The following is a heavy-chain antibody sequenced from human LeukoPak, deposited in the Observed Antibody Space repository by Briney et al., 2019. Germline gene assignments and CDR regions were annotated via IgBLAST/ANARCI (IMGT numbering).Heavy chain of an antibody. CDR2: IRYDGSNK. CDR3: AKDLTYCGGDCYTSEDY. D-gene: IGHD2-21*01. J-gene: IGHJ4*02. Sequence: PGGSLRLSCAASGFTFSSYGMHWVRQAPGKGLEWVAFIRYDGSNKYYADSVKGRFTISRDNSKNTLYLQMNSLRAEDTAVYYCAKDLTYCGGDCYTSEDYWGQGTLVTVSS. V-gene: IGHV3-30*02. CDR1: GFTFSSYG.